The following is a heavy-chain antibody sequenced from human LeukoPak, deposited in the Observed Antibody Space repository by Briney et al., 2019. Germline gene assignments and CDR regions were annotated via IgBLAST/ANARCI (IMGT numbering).Heavy chain of an antibody. J-gene: IGHJ6*03. CDR3: ARSAVAGTVGYYYYYMDV. Sequence: SETLSLTCTVSGGSIGSYYWSWIRQPAGKGLKWIGRIYTSGNTNYNPSLKSRVTMSLDTSKNQFSLKLHSVTAADTAVYYCARSAVAGTVGYYYYYMDVWDKGTTFTVSS. V-gene: IGHV4-4*07. CDR1: GGSIGSYY. CDR2: IYTSGNT. D-gene: IGHD6-13*01.